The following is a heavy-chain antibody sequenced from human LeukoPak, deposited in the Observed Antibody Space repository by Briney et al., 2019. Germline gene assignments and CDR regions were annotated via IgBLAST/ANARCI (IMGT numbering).Heavy chain of an antibody. CDR3: ARAYAERYTSSWYFDY. CDR1: GFTFSSYW. J-gene: IGHJ4*02. CDR2: ISSDGSST. Sequence: GGSLRLSCAASGFTFSSYWIHWVRQAPGKGLVWVSRISSDGSSTTYADSVKGRFTISRDNAKNTLYLQMNSLRAEDTAVYCCARAYAERYTSSWYFDYWGQGTLVTVSS. V-gene: IGHV3-74*01. D-gene: IGHD6-13*01.